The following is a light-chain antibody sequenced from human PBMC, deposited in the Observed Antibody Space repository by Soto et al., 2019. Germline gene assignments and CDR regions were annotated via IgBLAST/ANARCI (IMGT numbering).Light chain of an antibody. CDR2: DAS. CDR1: QSVTSGY. V-gene: IGKV3-20*01. Sequence: ETVLTQSPGTLSLSPGERATLSCWASQSVTSGYLGWYQQKPGQATRLLIYDASRRATGIPDRFSGSGSGTDFTLTISRVEPEDFAVYYCHQYGNPPNSFGQGTKLEIK. J-gene: IGKJ2*03. CDR3: HQYGNPPNS.